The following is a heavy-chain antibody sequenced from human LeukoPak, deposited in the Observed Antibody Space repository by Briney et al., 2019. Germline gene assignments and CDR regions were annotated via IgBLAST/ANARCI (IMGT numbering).Heavy chain of an antibody. J-gene: IGHJ3*02. Sequence: GSLRLSCAASGFTVSSNYMTWVRQAPGKGLEWISLIYSGGSTYYADSVKGRFTISRDNSKNTLYLQMNSLRAEDTAVYYCARAGHYYDSSGSHDAFDIWGQGTMVTVSS. CDR1: GFTVSSNY. CDR2: IYSGGST. V-gene: IGHV3-53*01. D-gene: IGHD3-22*01. CDR3: ARAGHYYDSSGSHDAFDI.